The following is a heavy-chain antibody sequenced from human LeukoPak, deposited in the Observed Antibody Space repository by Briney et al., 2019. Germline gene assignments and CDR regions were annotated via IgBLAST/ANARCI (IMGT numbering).Heavy chain of an antibody. D-gene: IGHD3-22*01. CDR2: INSDGSST. V-gene: IGHV3-74*01. Sequence: GGSLRLSCAASGFTSSSSWMHWVRQAPGKGLVWVSRINSDGSSTTYADSVKGRFTISRDNVKNTLYLQMNSLRAGDTAVYYCARAPNYYDSKAAGYYMDVWGKGTTVTVSS. CDR3: ARAPNYYDSKAAGYYMDV. CDR1: GFTSSSSW. J-gene: IGHJ6*03.